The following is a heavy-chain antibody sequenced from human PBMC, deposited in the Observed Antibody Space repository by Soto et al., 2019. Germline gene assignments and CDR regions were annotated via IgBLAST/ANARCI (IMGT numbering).Heavy chain of an antibody. CDR3: ARAVGYCGGGPCGWFDP. CDR1: GFTFSTYA. D-gene: IGHD2-15*01. CDR2: ISYDGTKT. V-gene: IGHV3-30-3*01. Sequence: QVQLVESGGDVVQPGRSLRLSCAASGFTFSTYAVHWVRQAPGKGLEWVTVISYDGTKTDYAGSVRGRFSISRDNSKNTLFLHMSSLRPEDTGVYYCARAVGYCGGGPCGWFDPWGQGTLVTVSS. J-gene: IGHJ5*02.